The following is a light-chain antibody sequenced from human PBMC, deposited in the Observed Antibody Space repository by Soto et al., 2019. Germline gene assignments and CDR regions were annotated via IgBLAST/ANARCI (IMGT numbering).Light chain of an antibody. CDR1: QSVSSY. V-gene: IGKV3-11*01. J-gene: IGKJ1*01. CDR3: QQRSNWPPT. CDR2: DAS. Sequence: EIVMTQSPATLSVSPGERVTLSCRASQSVSSYLAWYQQKPGQAPRLLIYDASNRATGIPARFSGSGSGTDFTLTISSLEPEDFAVYYCQQRSNWPPTCGQGTKGDI.